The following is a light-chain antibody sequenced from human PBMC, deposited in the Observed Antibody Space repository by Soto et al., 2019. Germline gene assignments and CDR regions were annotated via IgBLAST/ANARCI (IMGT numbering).Light chain of an antibody. V-gene: IGLV2-11*01. CDR3: CSYAGSDTFGV. J-gene: IGLJ2*01. Sequence: QSALTQPRSVSGSPGQSVTISCTGTSSDVGGYNYVSWYQQHPGKAPKLMIYDVSKRPSGVPDRFSGSKSGNTASLTISGLRAEDEADYYCCSYAGSDTFGVFGGGTKLTVL. CDR1: SSDVGGYNY. CDR2: DVS.